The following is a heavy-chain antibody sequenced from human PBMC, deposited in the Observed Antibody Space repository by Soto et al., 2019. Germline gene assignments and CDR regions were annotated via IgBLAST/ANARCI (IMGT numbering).Heavy chain of an antibody. J-gene: IGHJ4*02. D-gene: IGHD3-10*01. Sequence: PGESLKISCKTSGFSFSNFWIGWVRQMPGKGLERMGIIYPGGPDTRYTPSFQGQVTFSADRSISTAYLQWSSLEASDTAVYYCARLREEPPGSEMGFFDFWGQGTLVTVSS. CDR3: ARLREEPPGSEMGFFDF. CDR1: GFSFSNFW. CDR2: IYPGGPDT. V-gene: IGHV5-51*01.